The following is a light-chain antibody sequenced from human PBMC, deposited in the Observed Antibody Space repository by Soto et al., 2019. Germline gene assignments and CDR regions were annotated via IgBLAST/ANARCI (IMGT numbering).Light chain of an antibody. CDR3: QQYGGSPRT. CDR2: GAS. CDR1: QSVSSTY. J-gene: IGKJ1*01. V-gene: IGKV3-20*01. Sequence: EIVLTQSPGTLSLSPGERATLSCRASQSVSSTYLAWYQQKPGQAPRLLIYGASSRDTGIPDRFSGSGSGTDFTLTISRLEPEEFAVYYCQQYGGSPRTFGQGTRVEIK.